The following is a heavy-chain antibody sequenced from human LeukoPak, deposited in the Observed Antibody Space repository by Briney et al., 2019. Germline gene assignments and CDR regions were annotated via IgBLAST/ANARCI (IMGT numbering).Heavy chain of an antibody. CDR2: IIPILGIA. V-gene: IGHV1-69*04. J-gene: IGHJ3*02. D-gene: IGHD5-24*01. Sequence: ASVKVSCKASEGTFSSYAISWVRQAPGQGLEWMGRIIPILGIANYAQKFQGRVTITADKSTSTAYMELSSLRSEDTAVYYCARYKVARDGYNLGTPFDIWGQGTMVTVSS. CDR3: ARYKVARDGYNLGTPFDI. CDR1: EGTFSSYA.